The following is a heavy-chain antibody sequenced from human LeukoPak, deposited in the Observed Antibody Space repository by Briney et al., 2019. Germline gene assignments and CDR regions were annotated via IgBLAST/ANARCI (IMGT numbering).Heavy chain of an antibody. Sequence: ASVNASFTSSVYTFTTYHINWVRQATGQGLEWLGWMNPYNGDAGYAQKFQGRLSITSDTSISTAYMELSSLKSDDTAIYFCARTTSLTASGYDCWGQGTLVTVSS. D-gene: IGHD4-17*01. J-gene: IGHJ4*02. CDR2: MNPYNGDA. CDR3: ARTTSLTASGYDC. V-gene: IGHV1-8*03. CDR1: VYTFTTYH.